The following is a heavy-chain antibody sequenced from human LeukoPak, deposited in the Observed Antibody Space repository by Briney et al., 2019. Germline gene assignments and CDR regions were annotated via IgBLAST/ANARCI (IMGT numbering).Heavy chain of an antibody. J-gene: IGHJ3*02. Sequence: SETLSLTCAVYGGSFSGYYWSWIRQPPGKGLEWIGEINHSGSTNYNPSLKSRVTISVDTSKNQFSLKLSSVTAADTAVYHCARRGRRGAFDIWGQGTMVTVSS. D-gene: IGHD3-10*01. V-gene: IGHV4-34*01. CDR1: GGSFSGYY. CDR2: INHSGST. CDR3: ARRGRRGAFDI.